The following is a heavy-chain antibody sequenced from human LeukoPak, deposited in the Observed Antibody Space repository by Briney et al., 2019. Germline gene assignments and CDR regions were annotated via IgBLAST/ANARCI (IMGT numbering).Heavy chain of an antibody. V-gene: IGHV3-11*04. CDR2: ISNSGGTI. CDR1: GFTFSDYY. Sequence: PGGSLRLSCAASGFTFSDYYMSWIRQAPGKGLEWVSYISNSGGTIYYADSVKGRFTISRDNAKNTLYLQMNSLRAEDTAVYYCARRGATRVAFDIWGQGTMVTVSS. CDR3: ARRGATRVAFDI. D-gene: IGHD1-26*01. J-gene: IGHJ3*02.